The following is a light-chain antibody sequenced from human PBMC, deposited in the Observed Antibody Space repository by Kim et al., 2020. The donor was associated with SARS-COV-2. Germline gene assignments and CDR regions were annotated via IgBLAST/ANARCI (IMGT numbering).Light chain of an antibody. J-gene: IGKJ2*01. CDR1: QSISNW. CDR3: QQYNSYST. V-gene: IGKV1-5*03. CDR2: KAS. Sequence: DIQMTQSPSTLSASVGDRDTITCRASQSISNWVAWYQQKPGKAPKLLIDKASTLESGVPSRFSGSGSGTEFTLTISSLQPDDFATYYCQQYNSYSTFGQGTKLEI.